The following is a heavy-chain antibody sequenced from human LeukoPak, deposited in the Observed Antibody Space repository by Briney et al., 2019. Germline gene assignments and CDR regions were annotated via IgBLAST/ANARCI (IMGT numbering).Heavy chain of an antibody. CDR1: GFTFSTYG. D-gene: IGHD5-12*01. J-gene: IGHJ4*02. Sequence: GGSLRLSCAASGFTFSTYGMHWVRQAPGKGLEWVAFIWYDGSNKYYADSVKGRFTISRDNSKNTLYLQMNSLRAEDTAVYYCARDRGYTQDYWGQGTLVTVSS. CDR2: IWYDGSNK. CDR3: ARDRGYTQDY. V-gene: IGHV3-33*01.